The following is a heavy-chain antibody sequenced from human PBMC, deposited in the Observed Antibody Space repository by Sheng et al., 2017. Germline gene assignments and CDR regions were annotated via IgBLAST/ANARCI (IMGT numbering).Heavy chain of an antibody. CDR1: GGSFSGYY. J-gene: IGHJ4*02. V-gene: IGHV4-34*01. D-gene: IGHD6-19*01. CDR3: ARAGLYSSGWYDY. Sequence: QVQLQQWGAGLLKPSETLSLTCAVYGGSFSGYYWSWIRQPPGKGLEWIGEINHSGSTNYNPSLKSRVTISVDTSKNQFSLKLSSVTAADTAVYYCARAGLYSSGWYDYWGQGTLVTVSS. CDR2: INHSGST.